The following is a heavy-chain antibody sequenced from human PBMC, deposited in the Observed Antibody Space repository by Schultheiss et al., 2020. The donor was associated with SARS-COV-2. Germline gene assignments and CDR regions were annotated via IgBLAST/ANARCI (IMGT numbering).Heavy chain of an antibody. J-gene: IGHJ4*02. Sequence: SETLSLTCTVSGGSVSSSSSYWGWIRQPPGKGLEWIGSIYHSGSTYYNPSLKSRVTISVDTSKNQFSLKLSSVTAADTAVYYCARGDRLFKAVDYWGQGTLVTVSS. D-gene: IGHD5-12*01. CDR1: GGSVSSSSSY. V-gene: IGHV4-39*07. CDR2: IYHSGST. CDR3: ARGDRLFKAVDY.